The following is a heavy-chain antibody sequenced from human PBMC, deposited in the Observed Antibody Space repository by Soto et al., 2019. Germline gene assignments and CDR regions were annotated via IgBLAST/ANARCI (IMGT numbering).Heavy chain of an antibody. J-gene: IGHJ5*02. CDR2: ISAYNGNT. D-gene: IGHD2-2*01. CDR1: GYTFTSYG. Sequence: GASVKVSCKASGYTFTSYGISWVRQAPGQGLEWMGWISAYNGNTNYAQKLQGRVSMTTDTSTTTAYMELRSLRSDDTAVYYCARVVPGAEAWFGPWGQGTLVTVSS. CDR3: ARVVPGAEAWFGP. V-gene: IGHV1-18*01.